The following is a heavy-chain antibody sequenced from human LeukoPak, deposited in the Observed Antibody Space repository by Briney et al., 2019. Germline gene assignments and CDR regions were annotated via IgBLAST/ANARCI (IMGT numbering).Heavy chain of an antibody. CDR3: ARSGYYYDSSGYYLDY. Sequence: GSLRLSCAASGFTFSDYYMSWIRQAPGKGLEWVSYISSSGSTIYYADSAKGRFTISRDNAKNSLYLQMNSLRAEDTAVYYCARSGYYYDSSGYYLDYWGQGTLVTVSS. D-gene: IGHD3-22*01. V-gene: IGHV3-11*04. CDR2: ISSSGSTI. CDR1: GFTFSDYY. J-gene: IGHJ4*02.